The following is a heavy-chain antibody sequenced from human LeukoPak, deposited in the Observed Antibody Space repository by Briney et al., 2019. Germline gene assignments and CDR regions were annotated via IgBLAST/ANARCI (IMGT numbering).Heavy chain of an antibody. Sequence: ASVKVSCKASGYTFSSYYVHWVRQAPGQGLEWMGMIIPSDGFTSYAQKFQGRVTMTRDMSTSTVYMEVNSLRSEDTAVYYCARTLSDSGLSYWGQGTLVTVSS. D-gene: IGHD3/OR15-3a*01. V-gene: IGHV1-46*01. CDR2: IIPSDGFT. CDR3: ARTLSDSGLSY. J-gene: IGHJ4*02. CDR1: GYTFSSYY.